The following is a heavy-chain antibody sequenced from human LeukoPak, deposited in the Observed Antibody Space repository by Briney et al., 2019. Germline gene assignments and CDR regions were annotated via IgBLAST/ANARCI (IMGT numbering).Heavy chain of an antibody. CDR2: IHKDGSST. CDR1: GFTFSSYW. Sequence: GGSLRLSCAVSGFTFSSYWMHWVRQAPGKGLVWVSSIHKDGSSTNYADSVKGRFTISRDNAKNTLYLEMNSLRAEDTAVYYCARAAYYYDRWGQGTLVTVSS. J-gene: IGHJ4*02. CDR3: ARAAYYYDR. D-gene: IGHD3-22*01. V-gene: IGHV3-74*01.